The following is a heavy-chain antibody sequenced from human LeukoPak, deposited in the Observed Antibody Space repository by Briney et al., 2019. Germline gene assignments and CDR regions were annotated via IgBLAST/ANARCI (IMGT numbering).Heavy chain of an antibody. CDR3: GTTEHDSGDY. Sequence: SETLSLTCTVSGGSISSYYWSWIRQPPGKGLEWIGEINHSGSTNYNPSLKSRVTISVDTSKNQFSLTLSSVTAADTAVYFCGTTEHDSGDYWGQGTLVTVSS. D-gene: IGHD6-25*01. V-gene: IGHV4-34*01. J-gene: IGHJ4*02. CDR2: INHSGST. CDR1: GGSISSYY.